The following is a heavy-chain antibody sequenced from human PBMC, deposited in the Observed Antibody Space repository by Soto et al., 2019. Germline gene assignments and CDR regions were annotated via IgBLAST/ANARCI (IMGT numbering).Heavy chain of an antibody. CDR2: ISAYNGNT. V-gene: IGHV1-18*01. CDR3: ARDFNCTRRCIDVFDI. Sequence: QVQLVQSGAEVKKPGASVKVSCKASGYTFTSYGISWVRQAPGQGLEWMGWISAYNGNTNYAQKFQGRVTMTTDTSTSTAYMELRSLRSDDTAVYYCARDFNCTRRCIDVFDIWGQGTMVTVSS. J-gene: IGHJ3*02. D-gene: IGHD2-8*01. CDR1: GYTFTSYG.